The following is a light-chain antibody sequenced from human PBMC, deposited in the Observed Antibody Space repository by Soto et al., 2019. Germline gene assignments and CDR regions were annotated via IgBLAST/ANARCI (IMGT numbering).Light chain of an antibody. CDR3: QSYDSSLNSPLV. V-gene: IGLV1-40*01. Sequence: QSVLTQPPSVSGAAGQGVSISCTGSTSNIGVGYDVHWYQQLPGTAPKLFIYDKNNRPSGVPDRFSASKSGTSASLAITGLQAEDEADYYCQSYDSSLNSPLVFGGGTKLTVL. CDR1: TSNIGVGYD. J-gene: IGLJ2*01. CDR2: DKN.